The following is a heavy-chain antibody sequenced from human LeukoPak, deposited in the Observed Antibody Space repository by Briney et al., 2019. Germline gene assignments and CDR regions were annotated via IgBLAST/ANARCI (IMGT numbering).Heavy chain of an antibody. CDR3: TSLSVVVPAAIVGNNDAFDI. V-gene: IGHV3-73*01. J-gene: IGHJ3*02. CDR1: GFTFSGSA. CDR2: IRSKANSYAT. D-gene: IGHD2-2*01. Sequence: PGGSLRLSCAASGFTFSGSAMHWVRQASGKGLEWVGRIRSKANSYATAYAASVKGRFTISRDDSKNTAYLQMNSLKTEDTAVYYCTSLSVVVPAAIVGNNDAFDIWGHGTMVAVSS.